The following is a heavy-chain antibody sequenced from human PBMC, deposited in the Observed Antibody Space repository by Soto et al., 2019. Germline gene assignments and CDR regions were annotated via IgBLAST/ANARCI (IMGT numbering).Heavy chain of an antibody. J-gene: IGHJ4*02. V-gene: IGHV3-23*01. CDR2: ISGSGGST. D-gene: IGHD6-13*01. CDR3: ANHPYHSSSWPDIFDY. Sequence: EVQLLESGGGLVQPGGSLRLSCAASGFTFSSYAMSWVRQAPGKGLEWVSAISGSGGSTYYADPVKGRFTISRDNSKNTLYLQMNSLRAEDTAVYYCANHPYHSSSWPDIFDYWGQGTLVTVSS. CDR1: GFTFSSYA.